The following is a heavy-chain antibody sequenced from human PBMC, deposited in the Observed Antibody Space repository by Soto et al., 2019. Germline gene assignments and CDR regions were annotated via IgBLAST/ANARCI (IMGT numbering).Heavy chain of an antibody. V-gene: IGHV4-34*01. J-gene: IGHJ4*02. CDR2: INHSGST. CDR1: GGSFSGYY. CDR3: ARRFWGQLVLFEY. D-gene: IGHD6-13*01. Sequence: KTSETLSLTCAVYGGSFSGYYWSWIRQPPGKGLEWIGEINHSGSTNYNPSLKSRVTISVDTSKNQFSLKLSSVTAADTAVYYCARRFWGQLVLFEYWGQGTLVTVSS.